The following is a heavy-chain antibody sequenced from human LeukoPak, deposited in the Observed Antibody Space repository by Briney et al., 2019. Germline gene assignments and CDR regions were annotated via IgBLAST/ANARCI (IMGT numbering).Heavy chain of an antibody. CDR1: GYTFTGYY. Sequence: ASVKVSCKASGYTFTGYYMHWVRQAPGQGLEWMGWINPNSGGTNYAQKFQGRVTMTRDTSISTAYMELSRLRSDDTAVYYCARNDPRTYQLPAHMDVWGKGTTVTVSS. J-gene: IGHJ6*03. CDR3: ARNDPRTYQLPAHMDV. CDR2: INPNSGGT. V-gene: IGHV1-2*02. D-gene: IGHD2-2*01.